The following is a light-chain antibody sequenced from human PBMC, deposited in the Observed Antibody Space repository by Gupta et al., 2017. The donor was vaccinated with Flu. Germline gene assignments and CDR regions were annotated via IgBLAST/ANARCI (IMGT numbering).Light chain of an antibody. CDR3: QHRSNWPPIFT. CDR2: DTS. V-gene: IGKV3-11*01. CDR1: RSVSSY. Sequence: DIVLTQSPATLPLSPGETATLFCRASRSVSSYLAWYQQRPGQAPRLLIYDTSNRATGIPARFSGSGSGTDFTLTIGSLEPEDFAVYYCQHRSNWPPIFTFGPGTRVDIK. J-gene: IGKJ3*01.